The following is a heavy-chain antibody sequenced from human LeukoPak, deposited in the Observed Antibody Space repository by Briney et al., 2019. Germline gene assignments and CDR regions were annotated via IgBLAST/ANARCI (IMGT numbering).Heavy chain of an antibody. V-gene: IGHV4-38-2*02. D-gene: IGHD1-14*01. CDR1: GYSISSGYY. J-gene: IGHJ4*02. CDR2: FYHSGSS. Sequence: PSATLSLTCTVSGYSISSGYYWGWIRQPPGKGLEWMGSFYHSGSSYSNPSLKSRVTISVDTSKNKFSLKLSSLTAADTAVYYCVKDRGNHVTDYWGQGTLVTVSS. CDR3: VKDRGNHVTDY.